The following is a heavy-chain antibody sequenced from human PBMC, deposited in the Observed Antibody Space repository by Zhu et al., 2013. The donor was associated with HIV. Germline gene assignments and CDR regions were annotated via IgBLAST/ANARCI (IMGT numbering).Heavy chain of an antibody. V-gene: IGHV1-2*02. D-gene: IGHD3-16*01. CDR2: INPNSGGT. CDR3: ARGGWRGEPPPVLDY. Sequence: QVQLVQSGAEVKKPGASVKVSCKASGYTFTGYYMHWVRQAPGQGLEWMGWINPNSGGTNYAQRFQGRVTMTRDTSISTAYMELSRLRSDDTAVYYCARGGWRGEPPPVLDYWGQGTLVTVSS. CDR1: GYTFTGYY. J-gene: IGHJ4*02.